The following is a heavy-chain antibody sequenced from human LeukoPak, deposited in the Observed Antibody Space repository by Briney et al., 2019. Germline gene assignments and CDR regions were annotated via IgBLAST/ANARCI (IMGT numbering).Heavy chain of an antibody. Sequence: PGGSLRLSCAASGFTFSSYWMHWVRQAPGKGLVWVSRIKSDGSSTNYADSVKGRFTISRDNAKNTLYLQMNSLRAEDTAVYYCASTMVRGVPWGXXTLVTVSS. CDR1: GFTFSSYW. V-gene: IGHV3-74*01. CDR3: ASTMVRGVP. D-gene: IGHD3-10*01. J-gene: IGHJ5*02. CDR2: IKSDGSST.